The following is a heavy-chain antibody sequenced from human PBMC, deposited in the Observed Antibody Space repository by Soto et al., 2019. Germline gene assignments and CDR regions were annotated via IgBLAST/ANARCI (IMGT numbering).Heavy chain of an antibody. V-gene: IGHV4-34*01. CDR2: INHVGGT. CDR1: GGFLSESY. J-gene: IGHJ5*02. CDR3: VRIRYQLPSSVLWLDP. Sequence: ETLSLSCTVYGGFLSESYWTWIRQPPGKGLEWIGEINHVGGTNYNPSLKSRVTMSVDTSQNQFSLRLISVTAADTAMYFCVRIRYQLPSSVLWLDPWGQGTQVTVYS. D-gene: IGHD3-16*01.